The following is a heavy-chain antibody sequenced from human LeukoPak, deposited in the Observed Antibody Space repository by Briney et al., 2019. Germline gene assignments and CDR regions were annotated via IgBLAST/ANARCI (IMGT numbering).Heavy chain of an antibody. J-gene: IGHJ4*02. Sequence: ASVKVSCKVSEYTLTQLSMHWVRQTPGKGLEWMGGFDHEHGTTIYAQKFQGRVTMTEDTSTDTAYMELSSLRSEDTAVYYCATTEYQPFDYWGQGTLVTVSS. V-gene: IGHV1-24*01. CDR3: ATTEYQPFDY. CDR1: EYTLTQLS. CDR2: FDHEHGTT. D-gene: IGHD2-2*01.